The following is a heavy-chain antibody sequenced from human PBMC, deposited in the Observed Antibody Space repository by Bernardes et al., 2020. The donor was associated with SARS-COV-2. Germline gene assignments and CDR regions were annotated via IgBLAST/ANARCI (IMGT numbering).Heavy chain of an antibody. CDR1: GFTFSSYW. CDR3: ARDVGGTDWRFGFDV. J-gene: IGHJ3*01. CDR2: IKGDGSQR. V-gene: IGHV3-7*01. Sequence: GGSLRLSCVASGFTFSSYWMSWVRQAPGKGLEWVANIKGDGSQRSSVDSVRGRFTISRDNTRTSVFLQMESLRAEDTAVYYCARDVGGTDWRFGFDVWGPGTMVHVSS. D-gene: IGHD3-9*01.